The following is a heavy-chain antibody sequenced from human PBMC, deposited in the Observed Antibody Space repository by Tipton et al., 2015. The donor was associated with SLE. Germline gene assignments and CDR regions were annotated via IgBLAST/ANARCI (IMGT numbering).Heavy chain of an antibody. V-gene: IGHV7-4-1*02. CDR2: INTNAENP. D-gene: IGHD2-15*01. CDR1: GFTFYSYA. CDR3: ARDGGSGGWHGFDY. J-gene: IGHJ4*02. Sequence: VQLVQSGSELKEPGASVKVSCKASGFTFYSYAMNWVRQAPGQGLQWMGWINTNAENPTYARDFTRRFVFSLDTSVNTAYLQISSLKAEDTAVYYCARDGGSGGWHGFDYWGQGTLVTVSS.